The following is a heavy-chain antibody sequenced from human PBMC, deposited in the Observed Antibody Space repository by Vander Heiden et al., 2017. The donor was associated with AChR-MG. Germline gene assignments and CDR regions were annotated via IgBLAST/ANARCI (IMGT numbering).Heavy chain of an antibody. CDR3: ARDQYYFDY. V-gene: IGHV4-4*07. CDR1: GVSISSYY. J-gene: IGHJ4*02. CDR2: IYTRGST. Sequence: QVQLQESGPGLVKPPETLSLTCTVSGVSISSYYWSWIRQPAGKGLEWIGRIYTRGSTNDNPSLKSRVTMSGDTSKNQFSMKMSSVTAADTAVYDCARDQYYFDYWGQGTLVTVSS.